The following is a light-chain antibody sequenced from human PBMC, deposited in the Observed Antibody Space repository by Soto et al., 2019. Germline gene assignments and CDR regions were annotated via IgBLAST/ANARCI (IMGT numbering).Light chain of an antibody. CDR3: QQYCSSPPLT. J-gene: IGKJ4*01. CDR2: GAS. CDR1: QSVSSSY. V-gene: IGKV3-20*01. Sequence: EIVLTQSPGTLSLSPGERATLSCRASQSVSSSYLAWYQQKPGQAPRLLIYGASSRATGIPDRLSGSGSGTEFTLTISRLEPEDYAVYYCQQYCSSPPLTCGGGTKVEIK.